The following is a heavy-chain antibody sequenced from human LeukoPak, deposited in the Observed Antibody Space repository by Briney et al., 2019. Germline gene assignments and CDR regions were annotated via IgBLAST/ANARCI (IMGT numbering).Heavy chain of an antibody. Sequence: ASVKVSCTASGYTFTSYDINWVRQATGQGLEWMGWMNPNSGNTGYAQKFQGRVTMTRNTSISTAYMELSSLRSEDTAVYYCSIPYDSSGYYHDYWGQGTLVTVSS. J-gene: IGHJ4*02. D-gene: IGHD3-22*01. V-gene: IGHV1-8*01. CDR1: GYTFTSYD. CDR2: MNPNSGNT. CDR3: SIPYDSSGYYHDY.